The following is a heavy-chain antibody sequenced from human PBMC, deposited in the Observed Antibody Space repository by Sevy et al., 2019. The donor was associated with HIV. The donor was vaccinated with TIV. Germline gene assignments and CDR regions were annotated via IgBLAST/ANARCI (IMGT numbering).Heavy chain of an antibody. Sequence: LRLSCTVSGGSISSSDSYWSWIRQPPGKGLEWIGYIHYSGGTYYNPFLKSRVAMSVDTSEKQFSLKLSFLTAADTAVYYCVSKRGYNHGPFDYWGQGALVTVSS. V-gene: IGHV4-30-4*01. CDR1: GGSISSSDSY. CDR3: VSKRGYNHGPFDY. J-gene: IGHJ4*02. CDR2: IHYSGGT. D-gene: IGHD5-12*01.